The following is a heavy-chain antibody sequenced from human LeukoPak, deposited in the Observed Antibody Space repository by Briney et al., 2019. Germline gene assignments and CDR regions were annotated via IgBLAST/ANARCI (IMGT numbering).Heavy chain of an antibody. D-gene: IGHD6-19*01. Sequence: PGGSLRLSCAASGFTFSSYWMHWVRQAPGKGLVWVSRINSDGSSTSYADSVKGRFIISRDNAENPLYLQMNSLRAEDTALYYCARDHGTGWYVDYFDYWGQGTPVTVSS. CDR1: GFTFSSYW. CDR2: INSDGSST. CDR3: ARDHGTGWYVDYFDY. J-gene: IGHJ4*02. V-gene: IGHV3-74*01.